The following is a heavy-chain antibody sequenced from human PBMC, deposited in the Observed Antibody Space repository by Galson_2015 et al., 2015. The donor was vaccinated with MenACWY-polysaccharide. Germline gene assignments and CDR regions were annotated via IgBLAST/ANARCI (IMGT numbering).Heavy chain of an antibody. CDR2: IKQDGSEK. J-gene: IGHJ2*01. D-gene: IGHD5-18*01. CDR3: ARDQRGIQLWSRSYWYFDL. CDR1: GFTFSSYW. Sequence: SLRLSCAASGFTFSSYWMSWVRQAPGEGLEWVANIKQDGSEKYYVDSVKGRFTISRDNAKNSLYLQMNSLRAEDTAVYYCARDQRGIQLWSRSYWYFDLWGRGTLVTVSS. V-gene: IGHV3-7*01.